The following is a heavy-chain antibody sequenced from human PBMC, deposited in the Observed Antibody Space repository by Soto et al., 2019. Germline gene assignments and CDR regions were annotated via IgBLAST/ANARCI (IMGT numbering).Heavy chain of an antibody. CDR1: GGSISSGGYY. D-gene: IGHD4-17*01. Sequence: SETLSLTCTVSGGSISSGGYYWSWIRQHPWKGLEWIGYIYYSGSTYYNPSLTSRVTISVDTSKNQFSLKLSSVTAADTALYYCARDRLGYGDXEYWGQGTLVTVSS. CDR3: ARDRLGYGDXEY. J-gene: IGHJ4*02. CDR2: IYYSGST. V-gene: IGHV4-31*03.